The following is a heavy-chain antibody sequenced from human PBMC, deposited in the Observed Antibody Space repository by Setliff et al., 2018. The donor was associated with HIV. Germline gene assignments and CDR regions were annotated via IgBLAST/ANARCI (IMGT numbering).Heavy chain of an antibody. J-gene: IGHJ4*02. V-gene: IGHV3-23*01. D-gene: IGHD4-17*01. CDR2: ISGSGGST. CDR1: GFTFSSYA. CDR3: ARDLRGYFDY. Sequence: GGSLRLSCAASGFTFSSYAMSWVRQAPGKGREWVSAISGSGGSTYYADSVKGRFTISRGNSKNTLYRQMNSLRAEDTAVYYCARDLRGYFDYWGQGTLVTVSS.